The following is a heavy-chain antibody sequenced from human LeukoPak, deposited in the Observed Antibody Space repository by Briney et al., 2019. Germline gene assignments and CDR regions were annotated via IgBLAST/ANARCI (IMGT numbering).Heavy chain of an antibody. V-gene: IGHV1-8*01. CDR1: RYTFTNYD. CDR3: ARAYSGWYYYYGMDV. CDR2: MNPNSGNT. Sequence: GASVKVSCKASRYTFTNYDINWVRQATGQGLEWMGWMNPNSGNTGYAQKLQGRVTMTRNTSISTAYMELSSLRSEDTAVYYCARAYSGWYYYYGMDVWGQGTTVTVSS. J-gene: IGHJ6*02. D-gene: IGHD6-19*01.